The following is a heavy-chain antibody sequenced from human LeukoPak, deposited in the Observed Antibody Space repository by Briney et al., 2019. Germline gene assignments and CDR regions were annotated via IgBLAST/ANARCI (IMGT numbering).Heavy chain of an antibody. CDR2: PGIAGDT. CDR3: ARQMQSHGNFDS. D-gene: IGHD1-26*01. CDR1: GFTVSSYA. V-gene: IGHV3-13*01. J-gene: IGHJ4*02. Sequence: PGGSLRLSCAASGFTVSSYAMHWVRQPIGKGLEWVSAPGIAGDTFYPGSVKGRFTISRENARNSLYLQMNSLRAEDTAMYYCARQMQSHGNFDSWGQGTLVTVSS.